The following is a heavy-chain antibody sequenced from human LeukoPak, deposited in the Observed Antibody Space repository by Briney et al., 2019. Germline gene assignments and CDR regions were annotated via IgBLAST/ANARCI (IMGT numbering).Heavy chain of an antibody. V-gene: IGHV3-48*03. Sequence: RTGGSLRLSCAASGFTFSSYEMNWVRQAPGKGLEWVSYISSSGSTIYYADSVKGRFTISRDNAKNSLYLQMNSLRAEDTAVYYCARDVQVATIYPLDYWGQGTLVTVSS. J-gene: IGHJ4*02. CDR1: GFTFSSYE. CDR2: ISSSGSTI. D-gene: IGHD5-12*01. CDR3: ARDVQVATIYPLDY.